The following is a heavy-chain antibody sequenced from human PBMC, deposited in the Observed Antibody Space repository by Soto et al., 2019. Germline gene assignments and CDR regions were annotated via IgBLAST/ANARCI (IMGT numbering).Heavy chain of an antibody. CDR2: IYYSGST. CDR3: AREDYDSSGYFQH. V-gene: IGHV4-31*03. J-gene: IGHJ1*01. Sequence: SETLSLTCTVSGGSISSGGYYWSWIRQHPGKGLEWIGYIYYSGSTYYNPSLKSRVTISVDTSKNQFSLKLSSVTAADTAVYYCAREDYDSSGYFQHWGQGTLVTVSS. CDR1: GGSISSGGYY. D-gene: IGHD3-22*01.